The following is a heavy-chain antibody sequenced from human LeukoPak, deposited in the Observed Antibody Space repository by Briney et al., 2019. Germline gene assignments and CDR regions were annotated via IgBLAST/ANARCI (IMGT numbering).Heavy chain of an antibody. CDR2: FDPEDGET. J-gene: IGHJ4*02. Sequence: ASVKVPCKVSGYTLTELSMHWVRQAPGKGLEWMGGFDPEDGETIYAQKFQGRVTMTEDTSTDTAYMELSSLRSEDTAVYYCATGLGYYDSSGSPRDYWGQGTLVTVSS. V-gene: IGHV1-24*01. D-gene: IGHD3-22*01. CDR1: GYTLTELS. CDR3: ATGLGYYDSSGSPRDY.